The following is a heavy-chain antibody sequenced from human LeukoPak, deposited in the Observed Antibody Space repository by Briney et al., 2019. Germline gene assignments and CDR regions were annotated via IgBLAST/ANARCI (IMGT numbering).Heavy chain of an antibody. CDR1: GGSINSY. CDR3: ARDSGTTGEVKFDP. V-gene: IGHV4-4*07. Sequence: SETLSLTCTVSGGSINSYWSWIRQPAGKGLEWIGRISGSGTITYNPALQSRLSISIDTSKNQLSLKLMSVTAADTAVYYCARDSGTTGEVKFDPWGQGTLVTVSS. D-gene: IGHD3-10*01. J-gene: IGHJ5*02. CDR2: ISGSGTI.